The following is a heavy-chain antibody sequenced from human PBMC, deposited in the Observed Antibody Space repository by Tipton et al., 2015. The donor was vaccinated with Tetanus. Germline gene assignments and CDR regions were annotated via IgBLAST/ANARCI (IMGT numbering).Heavy chain of an antibody. D-gene: IGHD3-3*01. V-gene: IGHV4-39*07. J-gene: IGHJ4*02. CDR2: VNQSGST. CDR1: DESISSSSYY. Sequence: TLSLTCTVSDESISSSSYYWSWIRQTPGKGLEWIGEVNQSGSTKYNPSFNSRAAISVDTSKSQFSLGVRSVTAADTAVYYCARGRTMSGVVAPFDLWGQGTQVTVSS. CDR3: ARGRTMSGVVAPFDL.